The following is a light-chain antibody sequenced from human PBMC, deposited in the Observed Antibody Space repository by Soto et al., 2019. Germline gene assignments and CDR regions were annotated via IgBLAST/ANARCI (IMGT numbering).Light chain of an antibody. J-gene: IGKJ1*01. V-gene: IGKV3-15*01. CDR3: QQYNNWPGT. CDR1: QSVGSN. CDR2: GAS. Sequence: EKVMTQSPATLSVSPGERATLSCRASQSVGSNLAWYQQKPGQAPRLLIYGASTRATGIPARFSGSGSGTEFTLTISSLLSEDFAVYYCQQYNNWPGTFGQGTKVEIK.